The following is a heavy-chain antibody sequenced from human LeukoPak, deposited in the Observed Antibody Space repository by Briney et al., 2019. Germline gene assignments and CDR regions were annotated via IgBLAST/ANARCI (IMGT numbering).Heavy chain of an antibody. CDR3: ARYSQADVWGSYRYTSDGMDV. D-gene: IGHD3-16*02. CDR1: WYTFPNYY. J-gene: IGHJ6*02. V-gene: IGHV1-8*01. Sequence: GSVKGSCKGSWYTFPNYYNQRVRQGTGQRLEWMGWMKPNNGNTGYAQKFQGRVTMTRNTSISTAYMELSSLRSEDTAVYYCARYSQADVWGSYRYTSDGMDVWGQGTTVTVSS. CDR2: MKPNNGNT.